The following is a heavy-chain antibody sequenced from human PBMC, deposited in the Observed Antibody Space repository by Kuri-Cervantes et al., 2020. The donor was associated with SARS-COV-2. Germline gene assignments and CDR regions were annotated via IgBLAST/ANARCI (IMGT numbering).Heavy chain of an antibody. Sequence: GESLKISCAASESTFDDYAMHWVRQAPGKGLEWVSLISWDGGSTYYADSVKGRFTISRDNSKNSLYLQMNSLRAEDTALYYCARAFVVVPAASQGAFDIWGQGTMVTVSS. CDR2: ISWDGGST. CDR3: ARAFVVVPAASQGAFDI. CDR1: ESTFDDYA. D-gene: IGHD2-2*01. V-gene: IGHV3-43D*04. J-gene: IGHJ3*02.